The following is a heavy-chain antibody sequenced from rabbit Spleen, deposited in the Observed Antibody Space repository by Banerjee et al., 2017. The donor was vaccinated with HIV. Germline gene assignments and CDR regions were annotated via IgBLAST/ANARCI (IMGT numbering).Heavy chain of an antibody. CDR3: ARDGYAGYGYANFRDYYGMDL. D-gene: IGHD6-1*01. CDR2: IDPVFGIT. CDR1: GFTLSSYY. J-gene: IGHJ6*01. V-gene: IGHV1S7*01. Sequence: QLEESAGGLVQPGGSLKLSCKASGFTLSSYYMNWVRQAPGKGLEWIGYIDPVFGITYYANWVNGRFSISREIAQNTVFLQMTSLTAADTATYFCARDGYAGYGYANFRDYYGMDLWGPGTLVTVS.